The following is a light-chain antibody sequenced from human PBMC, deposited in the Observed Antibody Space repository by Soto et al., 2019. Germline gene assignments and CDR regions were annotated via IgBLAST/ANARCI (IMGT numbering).Light chain of an antibody. Sequence: EIVLTQPPGTLSLSPGERATLSCRASQSVSNNYLAWYQQKPGQAPRLLIYGASSRATGIPDRFSGSGSGTDFTLTISCLQSEDFATYYCQQYYSYPLTFGGGTKVDIK. J-gene: IGKJ4*01. CDR3: QQYYSYPLT. CDR2: GAS. CDR1: QSVSNNY. V-gene: IGKV3-20*01.